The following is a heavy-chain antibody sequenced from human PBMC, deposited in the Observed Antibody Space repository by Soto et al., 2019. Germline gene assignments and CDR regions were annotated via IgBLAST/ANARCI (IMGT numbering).Heavy chain of an antibody. V-gene: IGHV3-23*01. CDR3: VKDNNWDDPG. D-gene: IGHD1-26*01. CDR2: ISEDSGAT. J-gene: IGHJ1*01. CDR1: GYNFNING. Sequence: GGSLRLSCATSGYNFNINGMTWVRQAPGKGLEWVSIISEDSGATYYAESAKGRFTVSRDNSKNTLYLQMNSLSAEDTATYHCVKDNNWDDPGWGHGPLVTVSS.